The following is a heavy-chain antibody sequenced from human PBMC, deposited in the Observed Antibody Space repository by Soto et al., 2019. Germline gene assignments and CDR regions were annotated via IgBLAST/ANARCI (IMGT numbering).Heavy chain of an antibody. CDR1: GFTFRSSA. V-gene: IGHV3-23*01. Sequence: EVQLLESGGGLEQPGGSLRLSCAASGFTFRSSALSWVRQAPGNGLEWVSGISGNGDDTNYADAVKGRLTISRDNSKNTLDLRLDSLRSEDTARYDFARPQNRNGYGSFIDWGQGTLVTVAS. CDR2: ISGNGDDT. D-gene: IGHD3-22*01. CDR3: ARPQNRNGYGSFID. J-gene: IGHJ4*02.